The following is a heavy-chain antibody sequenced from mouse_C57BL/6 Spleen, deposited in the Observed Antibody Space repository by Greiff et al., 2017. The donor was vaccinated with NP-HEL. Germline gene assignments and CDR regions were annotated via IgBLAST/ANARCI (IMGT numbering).Heavy chain of an antibody. Sequence: VPLKESGAELVRPGTSVKVSCKASGYAFTNYLIEWVKQRPGQGLAWIGVINPGSGGTNYNEKFKGKATLPAAKSTSTAYMELSSLTSEDSAVSFCASRGIYSNHDDYGGQGTTLTVSS. CDR3: ASRGIYSNHDDY. CDR1: GYAFTNYL. D-gene: IGHD2-5*01. CDR2: INPGSGGT. V-gene: IGHV1-54*01. J-gene: IGHJ2*01.